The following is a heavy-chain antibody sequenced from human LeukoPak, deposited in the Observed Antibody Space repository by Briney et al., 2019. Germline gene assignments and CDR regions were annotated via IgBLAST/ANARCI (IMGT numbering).Heavy chain of an antibody. J-gene: IGHJ6*02. CDR3: ARDTVFGVIIGPRMDV. D-gene: IGHD3-3*01. CDR1: GFTFSNYW. V-gene: IGHV3-7*01. Sequence: GGSLRLSCAASGFTFSNYWVSWVRQAPGKGLEWVAIIKPDGSDKYYVDSVEGRFTISRDNAKNSLYLQMNSLRAEDTAIYYCARDTVFGVIIGPRMDVWGQGTTVTVSS. CDR2: IKPDGSDK.